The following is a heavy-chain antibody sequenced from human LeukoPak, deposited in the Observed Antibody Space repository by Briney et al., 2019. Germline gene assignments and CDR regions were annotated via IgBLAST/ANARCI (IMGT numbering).Heavy chain of an antibody. CDR2: IKQDGSEK. J-gene: IGHJ6*04. CDR3: AELGITMIGGV. CDR1: GFTFSTYW. V-gene: IGHV3-7*01. Sequence: SGGSLRLSCAASGFTFSTYWMTWVRQAPGKGLEWVANIKQDGSEKYYVDSVKGRFTISRDNAKNSLYLQMNSLRAEDTAVYYCAELGITMIGGVWGKGTTVTISS. D-gene: IGHD3-10*02.